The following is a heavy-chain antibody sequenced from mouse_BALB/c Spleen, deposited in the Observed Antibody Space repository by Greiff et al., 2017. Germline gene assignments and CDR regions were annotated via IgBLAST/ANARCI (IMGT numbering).Heavy chain of an antibody. Sequence: VQLVESGAELVRPGTSVKISCKASGYTFTNYWLGWVKQRPGHGLEWIGDIYPGGGYTNYNEKFKGKATLTADTSSSTAYMQLSSLTSEDSAVYFCARPYGNYVVWFAYWGQGTLVTVSA. V-gene: IGHV1-63*02. CDR3: ARPYGNYVVWFAY. CDR2: IYPGGGYT. CDR1: GYTFTNYW. J-gene: IGHJ3*01. D-gene: IGHD2-10*02.